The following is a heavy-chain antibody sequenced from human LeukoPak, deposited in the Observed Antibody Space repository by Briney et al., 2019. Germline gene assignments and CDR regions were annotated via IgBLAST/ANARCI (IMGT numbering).Heavy chain of an antibody. CDR2: IYHSGST. CDR3: ARTTVSFDP. D-gene: IGHD4-17*01. V-gene: IGHV4-38-2*01. CDR1: GYSISSGYY. Sequence: SETLSLTCAVSGYSISSGYYWGWIRQPPGKGLEWIGSIYHSGSTYYNPSLKSRVTISVDTSKNQFSLKLSSVTAADTAVYYCARTTVSFDPWGQGTLVTVSS. J-gene: IGHJ5*02.